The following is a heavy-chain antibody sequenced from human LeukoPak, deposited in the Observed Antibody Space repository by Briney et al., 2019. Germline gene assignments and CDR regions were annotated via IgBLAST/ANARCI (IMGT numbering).Heavy chain of an antibody. Sequence: GGSLRLSCAASGFTFSSYSMNWVRQAPGKGLEWVSSISSSSSYIYYADSVKGRFTISRDNAKNSLYLQMNSPRAEDTAVYYCARSKVNYYDSSENYYYMDVWGKGTTVTVSS. D-gene: IGHD3-22*01. CDR1: GFTFSSYS. J-gene: IGHJ6*03. CDR2: ISSSSSYI. V-gene: IGHV3-21*01. CDR3: ARSKVNYYDSSENYYYMDV.